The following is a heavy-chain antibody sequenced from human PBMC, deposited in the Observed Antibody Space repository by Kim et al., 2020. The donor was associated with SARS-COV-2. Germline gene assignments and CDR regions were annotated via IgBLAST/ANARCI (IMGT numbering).Heavy chain of an antibody. Sequence: GGSLRLSCAASGFTFSSYGMHWVRQAPGKGLEWVAVIWYDGSNKYYADSVKGRFTISRDNSKNTLYLQMNSLRAEDTAVYYCAREIWDHSGTFDYGMDVWGQGTTVTVSS. D-gene: IGHD1-1*01. J-gene: IGHJ6*02. CDR3: AREIWDHSGTFDYGMDV. CDR1: GFTFSSYG. V-gene: IGHV3-33*01. CDR2: IWYDGSNK.